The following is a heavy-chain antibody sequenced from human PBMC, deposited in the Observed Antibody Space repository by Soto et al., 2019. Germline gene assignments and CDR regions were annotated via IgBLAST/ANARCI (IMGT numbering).Heavy chain of an antibody. CDR2: ISYDGSNK. J-gene: IGHJ6*02. V-gene: IGHV3-30-3*01. CDR3: ARDSMIVVKRNYYYGMDV. CDR1: GFTFSSYA. D-gene: IGHD3-22*01. Sequence: PGGSLRLSCAASGFTFSSYAMHWVRQAPGKGLEWVAVISYDGSNKYYADSVKGRFTISRDNSKNTLYLQMNSLRAEDTAVYYCARDSMIVVKRNYYYGMDVWGQGTTVTVSS.